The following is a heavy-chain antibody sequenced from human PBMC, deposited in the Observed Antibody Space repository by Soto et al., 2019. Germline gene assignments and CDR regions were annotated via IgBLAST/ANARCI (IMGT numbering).Heavy chain of an antibody. CDR1: GVSVSTGSYY. V-gene: IGHV4-61*01. J-gene: IGHJ4*02. D-gene: IGHD5-12*01. Sequence: SETLSLTCTFSGVSVSTGSYYCSWIRQPPGKGLEWIGYIYYSGSTNYNPSLKSRVTISVGTSKNQFSLKLSSVTAAGTAMYYCARGGGYSGYDYATFQYWGQGTLVSVS. CDR2: IYYSGST. CDR3: ARGGGYSGYDYATFQY.